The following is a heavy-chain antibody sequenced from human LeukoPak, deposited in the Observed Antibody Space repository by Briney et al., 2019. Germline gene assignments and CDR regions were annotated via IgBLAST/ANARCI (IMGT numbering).Heavy chain of an antibody. V-gene: IGHV4-59*01. Sequence: SETLSLTCIVSGDSISSYYWSWIRQPPGKGLEWIGYIYYSGSTNYNPSLKSRVTISVDTSKNQVSLKLSSVTAADTAVYYCARGARYCSGGSCLDYWGQGTPITVSS. D-gene: IGHD2-15*01. CDR1: GDSISSYY. CDR2: IYYSGST. J-gene: IGHJ4*02. CDR3: ARGARYCSGGSCLDY.